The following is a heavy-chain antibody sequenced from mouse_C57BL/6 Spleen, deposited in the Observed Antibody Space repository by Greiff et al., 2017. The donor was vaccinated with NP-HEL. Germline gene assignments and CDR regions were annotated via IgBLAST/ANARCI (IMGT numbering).Heavy chain of an antibody. J-gene: IGHJ1*03. CDR1: GYTFTSYW. D-gene: IGHD2-4*01. Sequence: QVQLQQSGAELVRPGTSVKLSCKASGYTFTSYWMHWVKQRPGQGLEWIGVIDPSDSYTNYNQKFKGKATLTVDTSSSTAYMQLSSLTSEDSAVYYCARYYDYAWYFDVWGTGTTVTVSS. CDR2: IDPSDSYT. CDR3: ARYYDYAWYFDV. V-gene: IGHV1-59*01.